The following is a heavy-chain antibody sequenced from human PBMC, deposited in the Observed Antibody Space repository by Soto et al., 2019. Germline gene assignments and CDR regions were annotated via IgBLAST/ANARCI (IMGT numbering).Heavy chain of an antibody. D-gene: IGHD1-26*01. CDR3: TRVGGSVSGMDV. V-gene: IGHV3-74*01. J-gene: IGHJ6*02. Sequence: EVQLVESGGGLVQPGGSLRLSCAASGFTFSSYWMHWVRQAPGKGLVWVSRIDNAGSSVRYADSVKGRFTISRDNAKNTLYLQMNSLRAEETAVYYFTRVGGSVSGMDVWGQGTTVTVSS. CDR2: IDNAGSSV. CDR1: GFTFSSYW.